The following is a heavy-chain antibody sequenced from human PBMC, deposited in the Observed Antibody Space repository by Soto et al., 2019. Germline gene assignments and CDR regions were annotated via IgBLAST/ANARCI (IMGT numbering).Heavy chain of an antibody. Sequence: EVQVVESGGGLVQPGGSLRLSCAASGFTFSSNSMNWVRQAPGKGLEWISYISSSSSTLYADSVKVRFTISRDNAKNSLYLQMNSLRDEDTAVYYCARVIWSGHLTSDLWGQGTLVTVSS. CDR3: ARVIWSGHLTSDL. CDR1: GFTFSSNS. CDR2: ISSSSSTL. D-gene: IGHD3-3*01. V-gene: IGHV3-48*02. J-gene: IGHJ5*02.